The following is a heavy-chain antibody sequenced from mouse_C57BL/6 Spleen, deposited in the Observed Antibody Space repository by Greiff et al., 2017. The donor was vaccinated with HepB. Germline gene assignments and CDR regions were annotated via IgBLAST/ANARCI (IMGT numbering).Heavy chain of an antibody. V-gene: IGHV5-17*01. CDR2: ISSGSSTI. Sequence: EVHLVESGGGLVKPGGSLKLSCAASGFTFSDYGMHWVRQAPEKGLEWVAYISSGSSTIYYADTVKGRFTISRDNAKNTLFLQSTSLRSEDTAMYYCARPGGYYAMDYWGQGTSVTVSS. CDR1: GFTFSDYG. CDR3: ARPGGYYAMDY. J-gene: IGHJ4*01.